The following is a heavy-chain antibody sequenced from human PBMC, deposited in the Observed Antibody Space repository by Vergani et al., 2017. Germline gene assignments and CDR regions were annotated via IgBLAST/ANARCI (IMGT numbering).Heavy chain of an antibody. CDR2: INPNSGGT. D-gene: IGHD3-3*01. Sequence: QVQLVQSGAEVKKPGASVKVSCKASGYTFTGYYMHWVRQAPGQGLEWMGWINPNSGGTNYAQKFQGRVTITADESTSTAYMELSSLRSEDTAVYYCARAGEWLLWDYMDVWGKGTTVTVSS. CDR3: ARAGEWLLWDYMDV. CDR1: GYTFTGYY. J-gene: IGHJ6*03. V-gene: IGHV1-2*02.